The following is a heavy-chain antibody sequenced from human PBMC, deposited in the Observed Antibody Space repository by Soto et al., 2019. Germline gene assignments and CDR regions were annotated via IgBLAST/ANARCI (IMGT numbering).Heavy chain of an antibody. CDR1: GGSISSIGNY. J-gene: IGHJ3*02. CDR3: ARPYYYGSGSPDAFDI. D-gene: IGHD3-10*01. Sequence: SETLSLTCTVSGGSISSIGNYWNWIRQHPGKGLEWIGYIYSSGNTYYNPSLRSRLTISVDTSKNQFSLRLRSVTAADTAIYYCARPYYYGSGSPDAFDIWGQGTMVTVSS. CDR2: IYSSGNT. V-gene: IGHV4-31*03.